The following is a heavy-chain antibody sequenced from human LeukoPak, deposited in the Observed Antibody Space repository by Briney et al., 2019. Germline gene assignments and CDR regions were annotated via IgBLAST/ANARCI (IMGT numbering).Heavy chain of an antibody. Sequence: GGSLRLYCAASGFTVSSNYMSWVRQAPGKGLEWVSVIYSGGSKYYADSVKGGFTISRHNSKNTLYLQRSSLRAEDTVVYYCARDSRGYYYFDYWGQGTLVTVSS. CDR1: GFTVSSNY. D-gene: IGHD6-13*01. V-gene: IGHV3-53*04. J-gene: IGHJ4*02. CDR2: IYSGGSK. CDR3: ARDSRGYYYFDY.